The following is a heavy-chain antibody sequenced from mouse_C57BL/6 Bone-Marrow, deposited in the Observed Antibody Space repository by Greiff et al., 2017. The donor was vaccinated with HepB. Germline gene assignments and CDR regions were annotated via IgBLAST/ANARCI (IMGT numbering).Heavy chain of an antibody. CDR2: ISYDGSN. V-gene: IGHV3-6*01. D-gene: IGHD2-4*01. CDR1: GYSITSCYF. Sequence: VQLQQSGPGLVKPSQSLSLSCSVSGYSITSCYFCWWIRQLPQNRLGWMSYISYDGSNNYNPTLKNRISITRDTSKNQLFLKLSAVTTEDTATYYCARGGYDYGRYFDVWGTGTTVTVSS. J-gene: IGHJ1*03. CDR3: ARGGYDYGRYFDV.